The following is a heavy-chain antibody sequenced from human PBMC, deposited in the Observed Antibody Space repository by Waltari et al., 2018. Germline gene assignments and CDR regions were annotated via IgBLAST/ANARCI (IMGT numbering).Heavy chain of an antibody. V-gene: IGHV4-61*02. CDR3: ARDFWNLDYYYYGMDV. D-gene: IGHD3-3*01. Sequence: QVQLQESGPGLVKPSQTLSLTCSVSGGSISGGSYYWTWIRQPAGKGLEWIGRIYTSGSAMYNPSLKSRVTISADTSTNQFSRELSSVTAADTAVYYCARDFWNLDYYYYGMDVWGQGTTVTVSS. CDR2: IYTSGSA. CDR1: GGSISGGSYY. J-gene: IGHJ6*02.